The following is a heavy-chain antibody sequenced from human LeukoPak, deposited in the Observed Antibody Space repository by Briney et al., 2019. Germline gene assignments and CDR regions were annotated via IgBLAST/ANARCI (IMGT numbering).Heavy chain of an antibody. J-gene: IGHJ5*02. V-gene: IGHV3-30*02. Sequence: PGGSLRLSCAASGFTFSSYGMHWVRQAPGKGVEGVAFIRYEGSNKYYADSVKGRFTISRDNSKNTLYLQMNSLRAEDTAVYYCAKESGHCSSTSCYLFWFDPWGQGTLVTVSS. D-gene: IGHD2-2*01. CDR2: IRYEGSNK. CDR1: GFTFSSYG. CDR3: AKESGHCSSTSCYLFWFDP.